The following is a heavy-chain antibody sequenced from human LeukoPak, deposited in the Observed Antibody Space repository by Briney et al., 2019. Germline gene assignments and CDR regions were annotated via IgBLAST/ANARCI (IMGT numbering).Heavy chain of an antibody. D-gene: IGHD3-9*01. CDR3: ARAKRYFDWLSHLDY. CDR2: IYYSGST. CDR1: GGSISRYY. J-gene: IGHJ4*02. V-gene: IGHV4-59*01. Sequence: SETLSLTCTVSGGSISRYYWSWIRQTPRRGLEWSGYIYYSGSTNYNPSLKSRVTISVDTSKNQFSLKLSSVTAADTAVYYCARAKRYFDWLSHLDYWGQGTLVTVSS.